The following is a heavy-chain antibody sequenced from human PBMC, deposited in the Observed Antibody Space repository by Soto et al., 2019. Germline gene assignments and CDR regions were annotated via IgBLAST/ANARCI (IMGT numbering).Heavy chain of an antibody. J-gene: IGHJ4*02. CDR3: ARGGVSTRTFDY. CDR2: IYPSDSDT. CDR1: GYNFAGYW. D-gene: IGHD3-3*01. V-gene: IGHV5-51*01. Sequence: GESLRISCKGSGYNFAGYWIAWARQMPGKGLELMGIIYPSDSDTRYRPSFQGQVTISADKSISSAYLQWSSLRASDTAMYYCARGGVSTRTFDYWGQGTPVTVSS.